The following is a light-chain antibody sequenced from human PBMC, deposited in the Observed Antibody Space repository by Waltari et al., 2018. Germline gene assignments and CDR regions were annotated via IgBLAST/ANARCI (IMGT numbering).Light chain of an antibody. CDR3: SAFAGSNNFGV. J-gene: IGLJ3*02. V-gene: IGLV2-8*01. Sequence: YPQRPGKAPRFLIYDVNKRPSGVSDRFSGSKSGNTASLTVSGLQPDEEATYYCSAFAGSNNFGVFGGGTKLTVL. CDR2: DVN.